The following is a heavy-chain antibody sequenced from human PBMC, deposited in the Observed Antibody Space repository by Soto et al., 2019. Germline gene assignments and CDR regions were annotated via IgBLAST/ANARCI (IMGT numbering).Heavy chain of an antibody. CDR2: ISYDGSNQ. J-gene: IGHJ4*02. D-gene: IGHD5-18*01. CDR3: AKDIVKYTYGACEY. CDR1: GFSFNTYG. V-gene: IGHV3-30*18. Sequence: QVQLVESGGAVVQPGKSLRLSCAASGFSFNTYGMYWVRQAPGKGLEWVAAISYDGSNQYHADSVKGRFTISRDNSKSTLYLQMNCLRVENTAVYYCAKDIVKYTYGACEYWGQGALVTVSS.